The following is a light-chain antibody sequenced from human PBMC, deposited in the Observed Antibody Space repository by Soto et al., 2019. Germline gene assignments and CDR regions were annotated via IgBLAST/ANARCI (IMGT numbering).Light chain of an antibody. CDR2: GAS. J-gene: IGKJ5*01. Sequence: EIVLTQSPGTLSLSPGERATLSCRASQSVSTRSLAWYQQKPGQAPRLLIYGASTRATGVPDRFSGSGSGTDFTLTISRLEPEDFAVYYCQQYGSSPLTFGQGTRLEI. V-gene: IGKV3-20*01. CDR1: QSVSTRS. CDR3: QQYGSSPLT.